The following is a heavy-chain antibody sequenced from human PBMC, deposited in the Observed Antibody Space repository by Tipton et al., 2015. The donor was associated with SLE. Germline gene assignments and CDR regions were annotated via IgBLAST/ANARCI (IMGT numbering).Heavy chain of an antibody. J-gene: IGHJ4*02. CDR2: INFSGNT. CDR1: GGSFSDYY. D-gene: IGHD6-6*01. CDR3: ARYHLYSGSSGNQLYYFDF. V-gene: IGHV4-34*10. Sequence: TLSLTCAVYGGSFSDYYWSWIRQSPGKGLEWIGEINFSGNTNYNPSLKSRLTMSVDTSRNQFSLRLTSVTAADTAVYFCARYHLYSGSSGNQLYYFDFWGQGTLVTVSS.